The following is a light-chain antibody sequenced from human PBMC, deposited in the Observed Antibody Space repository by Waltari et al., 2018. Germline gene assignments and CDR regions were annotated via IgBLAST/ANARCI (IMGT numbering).Light chain of an antibody. CDR2: TVS. J-gene: IGKJ2*01. V-gene: IGKV2-40*01. Sequence: DIVMTQSPLLLPVTPGESASISCRSSRSLSDDYGTDPDVDWYLQRPGQAPQRLIHTVSDRASGVPDRFSGSGSDTDFTLKISSVEAGDVGIYYCLQRHQEPFTFGQGTRLEIK. CDR3: LQRHQEPFT. CDR1: RSLSDDYGTDPD.